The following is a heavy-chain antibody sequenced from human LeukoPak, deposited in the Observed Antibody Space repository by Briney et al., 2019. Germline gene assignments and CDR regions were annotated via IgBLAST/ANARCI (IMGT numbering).Heavy chain of an antibody. J-gene: IGHJ6*02. D-gene: IGHD2-15*01. Sequence: ASVNVSCKASGYTFTGSYMHWVRQAPGQGLEWMGWINPNSGGTNYAQKFQGRVTMTRDTSISTAYMELSRLRSDDTAVYYCARSGYCSGGSCYSTYGMDVWGQGTTVIVSS. CDR1: GYTFTGSY. CDR3: ARSGYCSGGSCYSTYGMDV. CDR2: INPNSGGT. V-gene: IGHV1-2*02.